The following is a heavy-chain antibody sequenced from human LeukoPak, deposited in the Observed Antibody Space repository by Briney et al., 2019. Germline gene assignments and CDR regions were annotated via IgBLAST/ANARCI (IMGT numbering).Heavy chain of an antibody. CDR3: ARATAENDH. CDR1: GYTFTGYY. Sequence: GASVKVSCKASGYTFTGYYMHWVRQAPGQGVEWMGWINPKTGGTSYAQKFQGRVTMTRDTSISTVNMELSRLTSDDTAVYYCARATAENDHWGQGTLVTVSS. D-gene: IGHD1-14*01. CDR2: INPKTGGT. V-gene: IGHV1-2*02. J-gene: IGHJ4*02.